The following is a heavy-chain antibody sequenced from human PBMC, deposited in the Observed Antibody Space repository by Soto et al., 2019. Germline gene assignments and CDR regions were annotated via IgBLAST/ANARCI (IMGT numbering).Heavy chain of an antibody. CDR1: GFTFDIYA. J-gene: IGHJ4*02. CDR2: ISWHSGTR. Sequence: EVQLVDSGGGLVQPGRSLRLSCAASGFTFDIYAMHWVRQAPGKGLEWVASISWHSGTRGYADSVKGRFTISRDNAKNALYLQMDSLRTEDTAFYYCAKELGGYSYGYELDHWGQGTLVAVSS. D-gene: IGHD5-18*01. CDR3: AKELGGYSYGYELDH. V-gene: IGHV3-9*01.